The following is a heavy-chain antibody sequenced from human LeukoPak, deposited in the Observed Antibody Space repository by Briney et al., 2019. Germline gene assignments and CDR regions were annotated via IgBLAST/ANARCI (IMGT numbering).Heavy chain of an antibody. V-gene: IGHV1-8*01. CDR3: ATTVFTGVYYYYGMDV. D-gene: IGHD4-23*01. J-gene: IGHJ6*02. CDR2: MNPNSGNT. Sequence: ASVKVSFKASGYTFTSYDINWVRQAPGQGLEWMGWMNPNSGNTGYAQKFQGRVTMTRNTSISTAYMELSSLRSEDTAVYYCATTVFTGVYYYYGMDVWGQGTTVTVSS. CDR1: GYTFTSYD.